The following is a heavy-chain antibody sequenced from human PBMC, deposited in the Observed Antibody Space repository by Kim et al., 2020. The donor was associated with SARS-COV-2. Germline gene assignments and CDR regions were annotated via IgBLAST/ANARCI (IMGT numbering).Heavy chain of an antibody. Sequence: SETLSLTCSVSGDSISGGDFYWSWIRPQSGKALEWNGYIDASAYTFYTPSLRSRLSMSVDTSKNQFSLRLNSVTDADTAHYFYAREAYPEYVVRGGIEYRGQGILVTVSS. CDR2: IDASAYT. CDR3: AREAYPEYVVRGGIEY. CDR1: GDSISGGDFY. D-gene: IGHD3-10*01. V-gene: IGHV4-31*03. J-gene: IGHJ4*02.